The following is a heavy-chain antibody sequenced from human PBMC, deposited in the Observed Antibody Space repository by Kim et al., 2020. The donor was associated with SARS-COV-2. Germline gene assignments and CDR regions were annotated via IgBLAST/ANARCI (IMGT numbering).Heavy chain of an antibody. J-gene: IGHJ6*02. D-gene: IGHD2-15*01. CDR3: ARGDCSGGSCYFYYDGMDV. Sequence: KGRFTISRENAKNSLYLQMNSLRAGDTAVYYCARGDCSGGSCYFYYDGMDVWGQGTTVTVSS. V-gene: IGHV3-13*01.